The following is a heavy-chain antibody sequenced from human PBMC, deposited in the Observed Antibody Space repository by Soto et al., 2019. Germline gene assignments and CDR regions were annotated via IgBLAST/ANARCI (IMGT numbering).Heavy chain of an antibody. D-gene: IGHD6-13*01. V-gene: IGHV4-31*03. CDR3: ARRRAFSNWESVANAFDL. CDR2: MYYTGKT. Sequence: QVQLHESRPGLVKPSQTLSLNCTVSGGSISSGAYYWSWIRQHPGKGLEWIGYMYYTGKTYYNPSLESRAIISGDTSKNHFSLILTAVTAADTAVYYCARRRAFSNWESVANAFDLWGQGTMVTAAS. J-gene: IGHJ3*01. CDR1: GGSISSGAYY.